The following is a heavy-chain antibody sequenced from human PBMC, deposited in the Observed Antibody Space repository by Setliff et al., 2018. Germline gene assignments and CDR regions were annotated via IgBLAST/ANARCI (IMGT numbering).Heavy chain of an antibody. D-gene: IGHD3-10*01. CDR3: ARLSYYGSGSYYDFDS. CDR2: IKQDGSEK. J-gene: IGHJ4*02. V-gene: IGHV3-7*01. Sequence: GSLRLSCAASGFTFSSYWMSWVRQAPGKGLEWVANIKQDGSEKYYVDSVKGRFTISRDNAKNSLYLQMNSLRAEDTAVYYCARLSYYGSGSYYDFDSWGQGTLVTVSS. CDR1: GFTFSSYW.